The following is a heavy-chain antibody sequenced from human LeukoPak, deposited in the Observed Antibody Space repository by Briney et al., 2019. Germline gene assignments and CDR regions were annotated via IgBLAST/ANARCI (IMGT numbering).Heavy chain of an antibody. V-gene: IGHV1-2*02. Sequence: GASVKVSCKASGYTFTGYYMHLVRQAPGQGLEWMGWINPNSGGTNYAQKFQGRVTMTRDTSISTAYMELSRLRSDDTAVYYCARRPRGGAVWFDPWGQGTLVTVSS. D-gene: IGHD3-10*01. CDR1: GYTFTGYY. CDR3: ARRPRGGAVWFDP. J-gene: IGHJ5*02. CDR2: INPNSGGT.